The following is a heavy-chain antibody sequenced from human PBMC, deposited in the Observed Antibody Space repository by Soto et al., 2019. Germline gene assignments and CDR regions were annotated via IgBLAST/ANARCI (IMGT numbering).Heavy chain of an antibody. CDR2: ISYDGRND. J-gene: IGHJ6*02. CDR3: ARDRAASQWFMDV. D-gene: IGHD3-22*01. V-gene: IGHV3-30*04. Sequence: QVQLVESGGGMVQPGRSLRLSCEASGFIFSTYAMYWVRQAPGKGLEWVAVISYDGRNDYSADSVKGRFTITSDNSKSTLYLQMNILTPAATAVYYCARDRAASQWFMDVWGQGTTVTVSS. CDR1: GFIFSTYA.